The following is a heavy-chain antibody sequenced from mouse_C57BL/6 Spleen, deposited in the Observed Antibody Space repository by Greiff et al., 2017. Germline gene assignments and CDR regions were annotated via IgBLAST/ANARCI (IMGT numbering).Heavy chain of an antibody. Sequence: QVQLQQSGPELVKPGASVKISCKASGYAFSSSWMNWVKQRPGKGLAWIGRIYPGDGDTNYNGKFKGKATLTADKSSSTAYMPLSSLTSEDSAVYFCARGGTSHSKYEGDWFAYWGQGTLVTVAA. CDR1: GYAFSSSW. CDR3: ARGGTSHSKYEGDWFAY. D-gene: IGHD2-5*01. CDR2: IYPGDGDT. V-gene: IGHV1-82*01. J-gene: IGHJ3*01.